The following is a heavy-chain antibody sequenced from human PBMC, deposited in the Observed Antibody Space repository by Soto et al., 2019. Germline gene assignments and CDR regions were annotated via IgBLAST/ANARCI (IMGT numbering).Heavy chain of an antibody. CDR2: IIPKFGTT. J-gene: IGHJ4*02. CDR1: GGSFSTYG. V-gene: IGHV1-69*13. CDR3: ARELDPYYGGNSLSLDY. D-gene: IGHD4-17*01. Sequence: QVQLVQSGAEVKKPGSSVKVSCKASGGSFSTYGINWVRLAPGQGLEWMGGIIPKFGTTNYAQKFRGRVTMTAEESTNTAYMELNYLRSEDTAVYFCARELDPYYGGNSLSLDYWGQGTLVTVSS.